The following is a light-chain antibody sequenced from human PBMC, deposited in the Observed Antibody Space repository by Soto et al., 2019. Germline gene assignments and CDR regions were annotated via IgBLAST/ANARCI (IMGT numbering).Light chain of an antibody. Sequence: DIVMTQSPDSLAVSLGDRATINCKSSQSVLYSSNNKNYLAWYQQKPGQPPKLLIYWASTRESGVPDRFSGSGSGTDFTLTISSLQAEDVAVYYCQQSYSTPPTFGQGTKVEIK. CDR2: WAS. V-gene: IGKV4-1*01. CDR1: QSVLYSSNNKNY. CDR3: QQSYSTPPT. J-gene: IGKJ1*01.